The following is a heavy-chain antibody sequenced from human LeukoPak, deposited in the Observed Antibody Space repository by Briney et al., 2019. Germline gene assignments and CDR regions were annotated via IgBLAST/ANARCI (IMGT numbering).Heavy chain of an antibody. V-gene: IGHV4-39*07. CDR2: IYYSGST. CDR1: GGSISRSRDY. D-gene: IGHD3-10*01. Sequence: PSETLSLTCTVSGGSISRSRDYWGWIRQPPGKGLEWIGSIYYSGSTYYNPSLKSRVTMSVDTSKNQFSLKLSSVTAADTAVYYCASVSYYGSGSYSYWGQGTLVTVSS. J-gene: IGHJ4*02. CDR3: ASVSYYGSGSYSY.